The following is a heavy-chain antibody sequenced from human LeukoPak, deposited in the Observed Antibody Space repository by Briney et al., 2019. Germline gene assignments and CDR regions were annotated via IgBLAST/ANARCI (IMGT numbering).Heavy chain of an antibody. Sequence: GGSLRLSCEASGFTFSDYYMSWIRQAPGKGLEWISYISGSGSHINYADSVKGRFTISRDNAKKSVYLQMDSLRAEDTAVYYFARAQIGSWWGQGTLVIVSS. CDR1: GFTFSDYY. J-gene: IGHJ4*02. D-gene: IGHD6-13*01. CDR3: ARAQIGSW. CDR2: ISGSGSHI. V-gene: IGHV3-11*06.